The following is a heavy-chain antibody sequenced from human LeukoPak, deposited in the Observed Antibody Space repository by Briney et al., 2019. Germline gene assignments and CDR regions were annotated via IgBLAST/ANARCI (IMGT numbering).Heavy chain of an antibody. CDR1: GDSASSNSAA. Sequence: SQTISLTWAISGDSASSNSAAWNWIRQSPSRGLEWLGRTYYRSKRYNDYAVSVKSRITINPDASKNQFSLQLKSVTPEDTAVYYCAKIGGGDIDYWGQGTLVTVSS. D-gene: IGHD5-12*01. V-gene: IGHV6-1*01. CDR3: AKIGGGDIDY. CDR2: TYYRSKRYN. J-gene: IGHJ4*02.